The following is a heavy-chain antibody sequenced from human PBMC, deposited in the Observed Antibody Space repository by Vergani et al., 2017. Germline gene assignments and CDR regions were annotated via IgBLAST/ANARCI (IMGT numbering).Heavy chain of an antibody. CDR1: GGTFSSYA. CDR3: ATTGGIVGATRAFDI. Sequence: QVQLVQSGAEVKKPGSSVKVSCKASGGTFSSYAISGLRQAPGKGLEWMGRIIPIFGTANYAQKFKGRVTITAEESTSTAYMELSSLRSEDTAVYYCATTGGIVGATRAFDIWGQGTMVTVSS. J-gene: IGHJ3*02. CDR2: IIPIFGTA. D-gene: IGHD1-26*01. V-gene: IGHV1-69*13.